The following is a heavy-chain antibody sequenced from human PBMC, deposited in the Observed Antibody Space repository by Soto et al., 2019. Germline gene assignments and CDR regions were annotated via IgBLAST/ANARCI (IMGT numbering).Heavy chain of an antibody. D-gene: IGHD2-2*01. Sequence: PSETLSLTCDVSGASISTGNWWSWVRQPPGKGLEWIAEIYHSGSANYNSSLKSRSTISVDKSKNQFSLQLTSVTAADTAVYFCATKPPGYAYRGRFDYWGRGTLVTVSS. CDR2: IYHSGSA. CDR1: GASISTGNW. J-gene: IGHJ4*02. CDR3: ATKPPGYAYRGRFDY. V-gene: IGHV4-4*02.